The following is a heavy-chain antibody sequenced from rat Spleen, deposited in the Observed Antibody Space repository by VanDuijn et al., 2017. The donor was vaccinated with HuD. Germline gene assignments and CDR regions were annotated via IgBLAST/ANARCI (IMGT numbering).Heavy chain of an antibody. Sequence: EVQLVESDGGLVQPGRSLKLSCAASGFTFSDYYMAWVRQAPTKGLEWVATISYDGSSTYYRDSVKGRFTISRDNAKSTLYLQMDSLRSEDTATYYCARQGGAFDYWGQGVMVTVSS. V-gene: IGHV5-29*01. CDR3: ARQGGAFDY. J-gene: IGHJ2*01. D-gene: IGHD1-11*01. CDR2: ISYDGSST. CDR1: GFTFSDYY.